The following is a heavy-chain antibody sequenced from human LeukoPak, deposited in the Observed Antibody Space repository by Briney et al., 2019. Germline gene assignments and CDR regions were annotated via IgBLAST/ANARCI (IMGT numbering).Heavy chain of an antibody. Sequence: ASVRVSXKASGYPFTSFGISWVRQAPGQGLEWMGWISGYNGKTKYADNLQGRVTMTTDTSTSTAYMELGSLRSDDMAVYYCARDRVYDYSNPRGFDYWGLGTLVTVSS. CDR2: ISGYNGKT. CDR1: GYPFTSFG. CDR3: ARDRVYDYSNPRGFDY. V-gene: IGHV1-18*03. D-gene: IGHD4-11*01. J-gene: IGHJ4*02.